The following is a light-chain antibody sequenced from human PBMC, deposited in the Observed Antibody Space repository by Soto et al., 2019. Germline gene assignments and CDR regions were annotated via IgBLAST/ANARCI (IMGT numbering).Light chain of an antibody. CDR2: DAS. V-gene: IGKV3-11*01. J-gene: IGKJ2*03. CDR1: QSIGSY. Sequence: EIVLTQSPATLSLSPGERATLSCRASQSIGSYLAWYQQKPGRAPRLLIYDASNRASGLPARFSGSGSGTDFTLTSSSLEPEDFAVYYCQQRSSGYSFGQGTKLEIK. CDR3: QQRSSGYS.